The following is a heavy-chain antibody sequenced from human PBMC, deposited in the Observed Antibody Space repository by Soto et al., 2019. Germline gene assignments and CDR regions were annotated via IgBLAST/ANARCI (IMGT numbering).Heavy chain of an antibody. J-gene: IGHJ4*02. CDR2: ISGSGGSA. V-gene: IGHV3-23*01. D-gene: IGHD1-1*01. CDR3: ARKTPGTNPFDY. CDR1: RFTFSSYA. Sequence: GGSLRLSCAASRFTFSSYAMNWVRQAPGKGLEWVSAISGSGGSANYADFVQGRFTISRDNSKNTLYLQMNSLRAEDTAVYYCARKTPGTNPFDYWGQGTLVTVSS.